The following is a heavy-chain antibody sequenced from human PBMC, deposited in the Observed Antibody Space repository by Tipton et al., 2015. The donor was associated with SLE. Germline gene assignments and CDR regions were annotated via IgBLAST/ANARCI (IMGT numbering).Heavy chain of an antibody. D-gene: IGHD3-3*01. CDR3: AATFGPGYLFDY. V-gene: IGHV4-59*01. CDR2: IYYSGST. Sequence: GLVKPSEALSLTCTVSGASISSYYWSWIRQPPGKGLEWIGYIYYSGSTNYNPSLKSRVTISVDTSKNQFSLKLSSVTAADTAVYYCAATFGPGYLFDYWGQGTLVTVSS. J-gene: IGHJ4*02. CDR1: GASISSYY.